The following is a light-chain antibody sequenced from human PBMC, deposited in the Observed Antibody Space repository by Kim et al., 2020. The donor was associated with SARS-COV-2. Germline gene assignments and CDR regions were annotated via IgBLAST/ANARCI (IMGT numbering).Light chain of an antibody. CDR1: GLRSYY. Sequence: VALGQTVRITCQGDGLRSYYATWYQQKPGRDPIVVIFGKNNRPSGIPARFSGSSSGNTASLTITGTPAGDEADYYCNSRDSNDNVVFGGGTKLTVL. CDR2: GKN. CDR3: NSRDSNDNVV. J-gene: IGLJ2*01. V-gene: IGLV3-19*01.